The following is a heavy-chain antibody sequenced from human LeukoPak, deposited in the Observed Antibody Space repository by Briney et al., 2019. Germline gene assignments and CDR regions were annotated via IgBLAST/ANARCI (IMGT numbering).Heavy chain of an antibody. V-gene: IGHV3-23*01. J-gene: IGHJ4*01. CDR2: IGGGHT. CDR3: VKRIDGSGSYYIDY. CDR1: GSTSANFA. Sequence: PGGSRRPSWEPSGSTSANFAMTWVRRPPGRGRGWVSAIGGGHTFYADSVKGRFTISRDNSKNTLYLQMNSLRAEDTAVYYCVKRIDGSGSYYIDYWGHGILVTVSS. D-gene: IGHD3-10*01.